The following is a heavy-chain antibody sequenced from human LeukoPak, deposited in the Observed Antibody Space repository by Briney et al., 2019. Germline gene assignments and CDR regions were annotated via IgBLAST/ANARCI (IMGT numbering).Heavy chain of an antibody. J-gene: IGHJ3*02. D-gene: IGHD4-17*01. Sequence: ASVKVSCKASGYTFTDYYMHWERQAPGQGLEWMGCINPNSGGTDYAQKSQGRVTMTSDTSISTAYMELSSLTSDDTAIYYCARAYTTNALDIWGQGTMVTVSS. CDR1: GYTFTDYY. CDR3: ARAYTTNALDI. CDR2: INPNSGGT. V-gene: IGHV1-2*02.